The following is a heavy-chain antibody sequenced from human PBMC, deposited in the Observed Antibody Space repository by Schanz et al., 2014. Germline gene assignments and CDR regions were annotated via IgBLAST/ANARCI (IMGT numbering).Heavy chain of an antibody. CDR2: ISGSSIHK. Sequence: QVYLMESGGDLVKPGGSLRLSCAASGFTFSDYYMAWIRQAPGKGLEWVSHISGSSIHKNYADSVKGRFTISRDNSKSMLFLEMSSLRVEDTAVYYCVREENYPSFLGYYYYMDVWGKGTSVTVSS. J-gene: IGHJ6*03. CDR1: GFTFSDYY. V-gene: IGHV3-11*06. CDR3: VREENYPSFLGYYYYMDV. D-gene: IGHD3-10*01.